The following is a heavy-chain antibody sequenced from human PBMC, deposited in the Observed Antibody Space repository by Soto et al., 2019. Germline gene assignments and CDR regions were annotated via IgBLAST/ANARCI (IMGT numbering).Heavy chain of an antibody. Sequence: QVQLVQSGAEVKKPGASVKVSCKASGYTFTSYGISWVRQAPGQGLEWMGWISASNGTTNYAQKLQGRVTMTTDTSTSTAYRELRSLRSDDTAVYYCARVVEMATVIRAVPDWYFDLWGRGTLVTVSS. D-gene: IGHD5-18*01. CDR2: ISASNGTT. CDR3: ARVVEMATVIRAVPDWYFDL. V-gene: IGHV1-18*01. J-gene: IGHJ2*01. CDR1: GYTFTSYG.